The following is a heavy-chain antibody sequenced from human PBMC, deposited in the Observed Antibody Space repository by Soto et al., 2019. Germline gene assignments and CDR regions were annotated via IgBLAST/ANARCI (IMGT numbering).Heavy chain of an antibody. D-gene: IGHD1-26*01. CDR1: GFTFSAFG. CDR2: ISFDGTTK. J-gene: IGHJ4*02. V-gene: IGHV3-30-3*01. CDR3: ARHRDGGTYTYIDT. Sequence: QVQLVESGGGVVQPGKSLRLSCAASGFTFSAFGLHWIRQTPGKGLEWVALISFDGTTKYFADSVRGRFTISRDNSKNTLFLQLNSLRVEDTAVYYCARHRDGGTYTYIDTWGQGTLVTVSS.